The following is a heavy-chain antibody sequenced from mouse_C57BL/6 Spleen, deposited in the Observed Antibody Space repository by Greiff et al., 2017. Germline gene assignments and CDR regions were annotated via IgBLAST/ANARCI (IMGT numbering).Heavy chain of an antibody. CDR2: IDPETGGT. CDR3: TPYYYY. V-gene: IGHV1-15*01. CDR1: GYTFTDYE. Sequence: SGAELVRPGASVTLSCKASGYTFTDYEMHWVKQTPVHGLEWIGAIDPETGGTAYNQKFKGKAILTADKSSSTAYMELRSLTSEDSAVYYCTPYYYYWGQGTTLTVSS. D-gene: IGHD1-1*01. J-gene: IGHJ2*01.